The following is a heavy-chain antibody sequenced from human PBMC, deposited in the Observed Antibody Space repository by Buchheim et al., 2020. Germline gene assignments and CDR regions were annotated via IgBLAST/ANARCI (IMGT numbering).Heavy chain of an antibody. Sequence: QVQLVESGGGVVQPGRSLRLSCAASGFTFSSYAMHWVRQAPGKGLEWVAVISYDGSNKYYADSVKGRFTISRDNSKNTLYLQMNSLRAEDTAVYYCARDRNRIVALPRAYYYYGMDVWGQGTT. CDR1: GFTFSSYA. CDR2: ISYDGSNK. J-gene: IGHJ6*02. D-gene: IGHD5-12*01. CDR3: ARDRNRIVALPRAYYYYGMDV. V-gene: IGHV3-30*14.